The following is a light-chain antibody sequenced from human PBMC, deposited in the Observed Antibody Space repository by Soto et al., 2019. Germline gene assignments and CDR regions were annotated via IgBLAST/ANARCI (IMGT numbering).Light chain of an antibody. V-gene: IGLV3-21*02. CDR2: DDS. Sequence: SYELTQPPSVSVAPGQTARITWGGNNIGSKSVHWYQKKPGQAPVLVIYDDSDRPSGIPERFSGSNSGNTATLTISRVEAGDEADYSCQVWDSGREPYVFGSGTKVTVL. J-gene: IGLJ1*01. CDR3: QVWDSGREPYV. CDR1: NIGSKS.